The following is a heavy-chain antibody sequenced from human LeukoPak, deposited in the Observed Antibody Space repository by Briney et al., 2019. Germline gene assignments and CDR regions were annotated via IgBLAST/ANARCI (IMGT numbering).Heavy chain of an antibody. V-gene: IGHV3-66*02. Sequence: GGSLRLSCAASGFTVSSNYMSWVRQAPGKGLEWVSVIYSGGSTYYADSVKGRFTISRDNSKNTLYLQMNSLRAEDTAVYYCARETTVAPYFDYWGQGTLVTVSS. J-gene: IGHJ4*02. CDR1: GFTVSSNY. D-gene: IGHD4-23*01. CDR2: IYSGGST. CDR3: ARETTVAPYFDY.